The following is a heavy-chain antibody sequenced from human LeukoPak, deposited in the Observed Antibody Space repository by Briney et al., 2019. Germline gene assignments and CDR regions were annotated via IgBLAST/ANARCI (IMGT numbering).Heavy chain of an antibody. J-gene: IGHJ4*02. Sequence: GGSLRLSCAASGFTFSSYGMHWVRQAPGKGLEWVAVISYDGSNKYYADSVKGRFTISRDNSKNTLYLQMNSLGAEDTAVYYCAKDVGYCSGGSCRDYWGQGTLVTVSS. CDR2: ISYDGSNK. CDR1: GFTFSSYG. D-gene: IGHD2-15*01. V-gene: IGHV3-30*18. CDR3: AKDVGYCSGGSCRDY.